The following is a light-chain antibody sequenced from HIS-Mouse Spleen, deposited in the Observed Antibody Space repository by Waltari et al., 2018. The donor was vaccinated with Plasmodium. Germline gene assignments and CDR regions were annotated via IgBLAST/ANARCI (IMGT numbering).Light chain of an antibody. J-gene: IGLJ1*01. Sequence: QSALTQPPSASGSPGQSVTISCTGTSSDVGGYNYVSWYQQHPGNAPKLVIYDVSKRPSGVPDRCSGSKSGNTASLTVSGLQAEDEADYYCSSYAGSNNLYVVGTGTKVTVL. V-gene: IGLV2-8*01. CDR1: SSDVGGYNY. CDR3: SSYAGSNNLYV. CDR2: DVS.